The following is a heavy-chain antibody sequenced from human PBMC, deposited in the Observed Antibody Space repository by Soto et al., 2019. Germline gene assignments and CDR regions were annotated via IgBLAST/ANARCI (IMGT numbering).Heavy chain of an antibody. J-gene: IGHJ2*01. CDR1: GGSVSNASFY. CDR3: VRVLDSSWYADL. Sequence: QVQLQESGPGLVKPSETLSLTCSVSGGSVSNASFYWTWIRQAPGTGLAYIGCIFYTGVTNYNPSLSIRVTISLDTSKNHFSLKLNSMTAADTAVYYCVRVLDSSWYADLWGRGTLVTVSS. V-gene: IGHV4-61*03. CDR2: IFYTGVT. D-gene: IGHD3-22*01.